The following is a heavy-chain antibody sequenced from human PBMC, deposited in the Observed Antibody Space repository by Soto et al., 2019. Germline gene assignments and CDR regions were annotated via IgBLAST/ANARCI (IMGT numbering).Heavy chain of an antibody. V-gene: IGHV4-39*07. CDR1: GGSISSSSYY. J-gene: IGHJ4*02. CDR2: IYYSGST. Sequence: SETLSLTCTVSGGSISSSSYYWGWIRQPPGKGLEWIGSIYYSGSTYYNPSLKSRVTISVDTSKNQFSLKLSSVTAADTAVYYCARGPPYYYDSSGYYGFDLWGQGTPVTVSS. CDR3: ARGPPYYYDSSGYYGFDL. D-gene: IGHD3-22*01.